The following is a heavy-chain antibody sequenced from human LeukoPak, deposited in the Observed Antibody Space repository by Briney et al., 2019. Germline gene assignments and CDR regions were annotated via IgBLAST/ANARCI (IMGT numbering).Heavy chain of an antibody. Sequence: GGSLRLSCAASGFTFSDYYMSWIRQAPGKGLEWVATIKRDGTEELYLDSVKGRFTISRDNARNSLSLQMSSLRVDDTAVYYCVKGAGWLADYWGPGILVIVSS. CDR1: GFTFSDYY. CDR2: IKRDGTEE. D-gene: IGHD6-19*01. CDR3: VKGAGWLADY. J-gene: IGHJ4*02. V-gene: IGHV3-7*01.